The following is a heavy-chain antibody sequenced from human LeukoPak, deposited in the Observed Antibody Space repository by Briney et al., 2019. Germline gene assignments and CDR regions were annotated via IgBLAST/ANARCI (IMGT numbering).Heavy chain of an antibody. Sequence: PSETLSLTCTVSGGSISSSSYYWGWIRQPPGKGLEWIGSIYYTGSTYYNPSLKSRVTISVDTSKNQFSLKLSSVTAADTAVYYCAKRYYYDSSGYYWHPTWDYWGQGTLVTVSS. CDR2: IYYTGST. J-gene: IGHJ4*02. CDR3: AKRYYYDSSGYYWHPTWDY. D-gene: IGHD3-22*01. V-gene: IGHV4-39*01. CDR1: GGSISSSSYY.